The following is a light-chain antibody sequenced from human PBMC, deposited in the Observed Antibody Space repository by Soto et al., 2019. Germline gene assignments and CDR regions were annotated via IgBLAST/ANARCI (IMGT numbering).Light chain of an antibody. CDR3: SSYTGSSTYVV. V-gene: IGLV2-14*01. Sequence: QSALTQPASVSGSPGQSITISCTGTSSDVGGYNYVSWYQQHPGKAPKLMIYDVSNRPSGVSNRFSGSKSANTASLTISGFQAEDEADYYCSSYTGSSTYVVFGGGTKLTVL. CDR2: DVS. J-gene: IGLJ2*01. CDR1: SSDVGGYNY.